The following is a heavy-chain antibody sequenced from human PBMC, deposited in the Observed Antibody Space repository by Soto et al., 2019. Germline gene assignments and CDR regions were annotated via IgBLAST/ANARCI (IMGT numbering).Heavy chain of an antibody. V-gene: IGHV1-18*01. Sequence: ASVKVSCKASGYTFTSYGISWVRQAPGQGLEWMGWISAYNGNTNYAQKLQGRVTMTTDTSTSTAYMELRSLRSDDTAVYYCARDSRVVVTGAFDIWGQGTMVTVSS. CDR2: ISAYNGNT. J-gene: IGHJ3*02. D-gene: IGHD3-22*01. CDR1: GYTFTSYG. CDR3: ARDSRVVVTGAFDI.